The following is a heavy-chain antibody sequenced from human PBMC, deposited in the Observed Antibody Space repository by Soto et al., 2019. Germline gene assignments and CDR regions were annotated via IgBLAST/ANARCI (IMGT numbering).Heavy chain of an antibody. CDR1: GYSFTDYH. V-gene: IGHV1-2*04. J-gene: IGHJ6*02. CDR3: ARGHSTDCSNGVCSFFYNHEMDV. CDR2: INPKSGGT. Sequence: QVQLVQSGAEVKKPGASVRVSCKASGYSFTDYHIHWVRQAPGQGLEWLGRINPKSGGTSTAQKLQGWVNMTGDGSISTVYIELTRLRSDDTGVYFCARGHSTDCSNGVCSFFYNHEMDVWGQGTTVTVSS. D-gene: IGHD2-8*01.